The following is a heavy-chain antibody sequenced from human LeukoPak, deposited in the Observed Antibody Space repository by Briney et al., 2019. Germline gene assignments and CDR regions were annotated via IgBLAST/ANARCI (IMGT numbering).Heavy chain of an antibody. Sequence: GGSLRLSCAASGFTFSSYAMHWVRQAPGKGLEWVANIKQDGSEEAYLDSVKGRFTVSRDIANNALFLQMNSLRADDTGVYYCASGPGYSFETWGQGTLVTVSS. CDR2: IKQDGSEE. V-gene: IGHV3-7*01. J-gene: IGHJ5*02. CDR1: GFTFSSYA. D-gene: IGHD5-18*01. CDR3: ASGPGYSFET.